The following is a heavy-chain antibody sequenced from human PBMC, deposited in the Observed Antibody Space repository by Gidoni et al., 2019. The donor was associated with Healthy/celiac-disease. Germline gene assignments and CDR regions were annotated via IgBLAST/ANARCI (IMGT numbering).Heavy chain of an antibody. D-gene: IGHD3-22*01. CDR2: ISSSSSTI. CDR1: GFTFSSYS. Sequence: EVQLVESGGGLVQLGGSLRLSCAASGFTFSSYSMNWVRQAPGKGLEWVSYISSSSSTIYYADSVKGRFTISRDNAKNSLYLQMNSLRDEDTAVYYCARDYDYYDSSGYYKFDYWGQGTLVTVSS. V-gene: IGHV3-48*02. CDR3: ARDYDYYDSSGYYKFDY. J-gene: IGHJ4*02.